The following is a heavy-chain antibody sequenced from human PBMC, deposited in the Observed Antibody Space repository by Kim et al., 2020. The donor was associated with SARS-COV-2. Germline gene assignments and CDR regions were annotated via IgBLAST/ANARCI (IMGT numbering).Heavy chain of an antibody. J-gene: IGHJ5*02. CDR3: ARSGDDSAYRPMNH. V-gene: IGHV3-7*01. D-gene: IGHD3-16*01. Sequence: YVDSVKGRFTIFRGNARNSLHLQMVSLRAEDTALYFCARSGDDSAYRPMNHWGQGTLVTVSS.